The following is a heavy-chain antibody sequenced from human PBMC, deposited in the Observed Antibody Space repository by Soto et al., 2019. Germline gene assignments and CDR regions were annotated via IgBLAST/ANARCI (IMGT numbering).Heavy chain of an antibody. D-gene: IGHD2-15*01. V-gene: IGHV3-23*01. CDR1: GFRLSDSA. Sequence: EVQLLESGGGLVQPGGSLRLSCAASGFRLSDSAVSWVRQAPGKGLEWVSSLTVTGDSAFYSDSVKGRFTISRDISKSTLYLQMNSLRAEDTAVYYCAKNGCSYPACYPYYYVDVWGRGTTVTVSS. CDR2: LTVTGDSA. J-gene: IGHJ6*03. CDR3: AKNGCSYPACYPYYYVDV.